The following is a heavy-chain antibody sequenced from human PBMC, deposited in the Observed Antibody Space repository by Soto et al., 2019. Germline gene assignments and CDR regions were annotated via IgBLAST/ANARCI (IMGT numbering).Heavy chain of an antibody. J-gene: IGHJ3*02. Sequence: EGQLVESGGGMVQPGGYLRLSCTASGFTFAGFWMTWVRQAPGRGLEWVANIRRDESQKYYVDSVKGRFTISRDNTKNSLYLQMNSLRAEDTAVYYCARARTDCRSNTCYDVFDICGQGTMVTVSS. CDR1: GFTFAGFW. V-gene: IGHV3-7*04. D-gene: IGHD4-4*01. CDR2: IRRDESQK. CDR3: ARARTDCRSNTCYDVFDI.